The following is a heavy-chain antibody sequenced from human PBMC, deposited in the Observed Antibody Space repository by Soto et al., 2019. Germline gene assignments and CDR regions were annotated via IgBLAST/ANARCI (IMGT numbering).Heavy chain of an antibody. CDR1: GFTFSDYY. CDR3: ARQDDSSGSGRIYYYGMDV. Sequence: GGSLRLSCAASGFTFSDYYMSWIRQAPGKGLEWVSYISSSGSTIYYADSVKGRFTISRDNAKNSLYLQMNSLRAEDTAVYYCARQDDSSGSGRIYYYGMDVWGQGTTVTVSS. V-gene: IGHV3-11*01. D-gene: IGHD3-22*01. CDR2: ISSSGSTI. J-gene: IGHJ6*02.